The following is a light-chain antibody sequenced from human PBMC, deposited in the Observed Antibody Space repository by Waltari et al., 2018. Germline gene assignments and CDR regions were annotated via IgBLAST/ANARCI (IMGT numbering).Light chain of an antibody. CDR3: QQYYSTIFT. V-gene: IGKV3-11*01. Sequence: EVVLTQSPVTLSLSAGERASLSCRASESVYKYLAWYQQRPGQPPRLLIYDTSNRAAGVPGRFSGSGYGTDFTLTITSLEAEDVAVYYCQQYYSTIFTFGPGTKVDVK. CDR2: DTS. CDR1: ESVYKY. J-gene: IGKJ3*01.